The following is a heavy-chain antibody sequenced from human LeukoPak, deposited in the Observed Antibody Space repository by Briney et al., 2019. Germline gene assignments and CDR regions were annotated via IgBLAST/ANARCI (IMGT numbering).Heavy chain of an antibody. CDR3: ARQSDSSTSHFDY. CDR2: IYYSGST. CDR1: GGSNSSYY. Sequence: SETLSLTCIVSGGSNSSYYWSWIRQPPGKGLEWIGYIYYSGSTNYNPSLKSRVTISVDTSKNQFSLKLSSVTAADTAVYYCARQSDSSTSHFDYWGQGTLVTVSS. J-gene: IGHJ4*02. V-gene: IGHV4-59*01. D-gene: IGHD2-2*01.